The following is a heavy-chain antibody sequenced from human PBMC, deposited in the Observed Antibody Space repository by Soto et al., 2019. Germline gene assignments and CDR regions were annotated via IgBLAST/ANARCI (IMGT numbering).Heavy chain of an antibody. J-gene: IGHJ4*02. CDR3: ARGIIGLNVEVPAATEYFDY. Sequence: GGSLRLSCAASGFTFSSYGMHWVRQAPGKGLEWVAFISYDGSERYYADSVKGRFTISRDNSKNTLYLQMNSLRAEDTAVYYCARGIIGLNVEVPAATEYFDYWGQGTLVTVSS. D-gene: IGHD2-2*01. CDR1: GFTFSSYG. V-gene: IGHV3-30*03. CDR2: ISYDGSER.